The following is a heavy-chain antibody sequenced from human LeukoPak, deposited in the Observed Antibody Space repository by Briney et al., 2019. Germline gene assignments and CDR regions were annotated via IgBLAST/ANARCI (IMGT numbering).Heavy chain of an antibody. Sequence: GGSLRLSCVASGFTISTNWMSWVRQAPGKGLEWVSAISGSGGSTYYADSVKGRFTISRDNSKNTLYLQMNSLRAEDTAVYYCAKTDTAMVTYYYYMDVWGKGTTVTVSS. CDR2: ISGSGGST. J-gene: IGHJ6*03. CDR3: AKTDTAMVTYYYYMDV. CDR1: GFTISTNW. V-gene: IGHV3-23*01. D-gene: IGHD5-18*01.